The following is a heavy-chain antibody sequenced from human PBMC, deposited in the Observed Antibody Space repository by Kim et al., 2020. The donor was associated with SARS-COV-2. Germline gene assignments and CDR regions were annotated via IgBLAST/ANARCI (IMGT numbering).Heavy chain of an antibody. J-gene: IGHJ4*02. D-gene: IGHD6-6*01. V-gene: IGHV3-33*06. Sequence: GGSLRLSCAASGFTFSSYAMHWVRQAPGKGLEWVAVIWYDGSNKYYADSVKGRFTISRDNSKNTLYLQMNSLRAEDTAVYYCAKDALAARPAEYDYWGQGTLVTVS. CDR1: GFTFSSYA. CDR2: IWYDGSNK. CDR3: AKDALAARPAEYDY.